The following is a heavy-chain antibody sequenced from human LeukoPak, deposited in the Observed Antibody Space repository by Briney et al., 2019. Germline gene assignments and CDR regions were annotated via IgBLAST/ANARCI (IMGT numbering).Heavy chain of an antibody. J-gene: IGHJ4*02. CDR3: ARAQYYYDSSGYSDN. CDR1: GYTFTSYG. V-gene: IGHV1-18*01. D-gene: IGHD3-22*01. Sequence: GASVKVSCKASGYTFTSYGISWVRQAPGQGLEWMGWISAYNGNTNYAQKLQGRVTMTTDTSTSTAYMELRSLRSDDTAVYYCARAQYYYDSSGYSDNWGQGTLVTVSS. CDR2: ISAYNGNT.